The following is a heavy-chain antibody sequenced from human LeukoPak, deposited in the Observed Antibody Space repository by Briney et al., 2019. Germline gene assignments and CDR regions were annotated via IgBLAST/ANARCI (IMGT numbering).Heavy chain of an antibody. V-gene: IGHV4-59*11. CDR2: IYYSGST. CDR1: GGSISSHY. D-gene: IGHD1-14*01. J-gene: IGHJ6*03. Sequence: SETLSLTCTVSGGSISSHYWSWIRQPPGKGLEWIGYIYYSGSTNYNPSLKSRVTISVDTSKNQFSLKLSSVTAADTAVYYCARDVRWITGTVGGKGTRVTVSS. CDR3: ARDVRWITGTV.